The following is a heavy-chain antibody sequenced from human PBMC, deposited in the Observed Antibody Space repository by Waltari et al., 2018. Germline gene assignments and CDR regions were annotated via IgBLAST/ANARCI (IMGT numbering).Heavy chain of an antibody. CDR2: IYWNDDK. V-gene: IGHV2-5*01. CDR1: GFSLSTSGVG. CDR3: AHGYYDDVWGSYAFDY. Sequence: QLPLTDSGPTLVTPTPTLPLTCTFSGFSLSTSGVGVCWIRQPPGKALEWLAPIYWNDDKRYSPSPKGRLTITKDTSKNKVVLTMTKMDPVDTATYDCAHGYYDDVWGSYAFDYWGQGTLVTVSS. J-gene: IGHJ4*02. D-gene: IGHD3-16*01.